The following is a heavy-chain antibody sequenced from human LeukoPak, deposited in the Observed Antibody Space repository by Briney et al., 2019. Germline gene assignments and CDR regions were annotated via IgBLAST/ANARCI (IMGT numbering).Heavy chain of an antibody. CDR2: ISSSSSTI. J-gene: IGHJ4*02. Sequence: PGGSLRLSCAASGYTFSSYAMTWVRQAPGKGLEGVSYISSSSSTIYYADSVKGRFTISRDNAKNSLYLQMNSLRAEDTAVYYCARESAGIDYWGQGTLVTVSS. V-gene: IGHV3-48*04. D-gene: IGHD6-13*01. CDR3: ARESAGIDY. CDR1: GYTFSSYA.